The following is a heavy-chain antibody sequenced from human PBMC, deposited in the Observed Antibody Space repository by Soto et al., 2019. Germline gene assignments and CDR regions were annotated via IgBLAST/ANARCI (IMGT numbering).Heavy chain of an antibody. CDR3: AKVILRSYGNYFDY. J-gene: IGHJ4*02. CDR1: GCTFSSCG. Sequence: PGGSLILSCAASGCTFSSCGISWIRQSPGKGLEWVSSIRSSGGSTYYADSVKGRFTISRDSSKNTLYLQMNSLRADDTAVYYCAKVILRSYGNYFDYWGQGTLVTVSS. CDR2: IRSSGGST. V-gene: IGHV3-23*01. D-gene: IGHD5-18*01.